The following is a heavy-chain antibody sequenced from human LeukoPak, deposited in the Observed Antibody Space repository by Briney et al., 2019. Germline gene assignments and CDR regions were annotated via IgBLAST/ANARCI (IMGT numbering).Heavy chain of an antibody. V-gene: IGHV4-34*01. CDR3: ARASTRGGFDY. CDR2: INHSGST. D-gene: IGHD3-16*01. Sequence: PSETLSLTCAVYGGSFSGYYWSWIRQPPGKGLEWIGEINHSGSTNYNPSLKSRVTISVDTSKNQFSLKLSSVTAADTAVYYCARASTRGGFDYWGQGTLVTVSS. CDR1: GGSFSGYY. J-gene: IGHJ4*02.